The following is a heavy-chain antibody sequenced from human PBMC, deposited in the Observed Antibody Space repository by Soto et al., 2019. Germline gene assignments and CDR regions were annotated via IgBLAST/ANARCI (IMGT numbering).Heavy chain of an antibody. D-gene: IGHD6-13*01. CDR2: IYWDEDK. V-gene: IGHV2-5*02. CDR3: AHTQAGQRTQDPFDY. CDR1: GFSLTSSGAG. J-gene: IGHJ4*02. Sequence: QITLKESGPTLLKPTQTLTLTCSFSGFSLTSSGAGVGWIRQPPGKALERLAVIYWDEDKRYSPSLRSRPTITKDTSKYQVVLTMTNLDPADTATSFCAHTQAGQRTQDPFDYWGQGTLVTVSS.